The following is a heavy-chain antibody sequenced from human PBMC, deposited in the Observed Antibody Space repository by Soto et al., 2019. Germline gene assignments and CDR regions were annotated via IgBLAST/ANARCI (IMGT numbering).Heavy chain of an antibody. V-gene: IGHV3-33*01. CDR1: GFTFSNYG. Sequence: QVQLVESGGGVVQPGGSLRLSCAASGFTFSNYGMHWVRQAPGKGLEWVAVIWYDGTNKYYADSVKGRFTISRDNSNNTLYLQMNSLRAEDTSVYYCARGRYCSGGSCRGHSWFDPWGQGTLVTVSS. CDR3: ARGRYCSGGSCRGHSWFDP. CDR2: IWYDGTNK. J-gene: IGHJ5*02. D-gene: IGHD2-15*01.